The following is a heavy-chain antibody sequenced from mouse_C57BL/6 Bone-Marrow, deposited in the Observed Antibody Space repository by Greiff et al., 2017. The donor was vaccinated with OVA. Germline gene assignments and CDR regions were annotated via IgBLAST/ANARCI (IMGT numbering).Heavy chain of an antibody. D-gene: IGHD1-1*01. Sequence: VQLQQPGAELVKPGASVKLSCKASGYTFTSYWMQWVKQRPGQGLEWIGEIDPSDSYTNYNQQFKGKATLTVDTSSSTAYMQLSSLTSEDSAVYYCARDGSSLKYFDVWGTGTTVTVSS. CDR1: GYTFTSYW. CDR3: ARDGSSLKYFDV. J-gene: IGHJ1*03. CDR2: IDPSDSYT. V-gene: IGHV1-50*01.